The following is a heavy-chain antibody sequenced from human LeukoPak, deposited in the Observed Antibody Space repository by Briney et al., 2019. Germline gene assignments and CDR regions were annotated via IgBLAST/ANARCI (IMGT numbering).Heavy chain of an antibody. J-gene: IGHJ4*02. V-gene: IGHV3-74*01. CDR1: GFTFISYW. CDR2: IKTDGSST. Sequence: PGGSLGLSCEASGFTFISYWMHWVRQAPGKGLVWVSHIKTDGSSTDYADSVKGRFTISRDNGKNTLYLQMNSLRVEDTAVYYCGRAAAGVDHWGQGTLVTVSS. D-gene: IGHD6-13*01. CDR3: GRAAAGVDH.